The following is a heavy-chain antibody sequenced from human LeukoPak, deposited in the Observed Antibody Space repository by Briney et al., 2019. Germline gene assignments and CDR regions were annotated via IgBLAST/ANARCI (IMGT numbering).Heavy chain of an antibody. Sequence: SGTLSLTCAVSGGSISSSNWWSWVRQPPGKGLEWIGEIYHSGSTNYNPSLKSRVTISVGKSKNQFSLKLSSVTAADTAVYYCASLVLLWFGELLVDNWFDPWGQGTLVTVSP. D-gene: IGHD3-10*01. CDR3: ASLVLLWFGELLVDNWFDP. CDR2: IYHSGST. CDR1: GGSISSSNW. J-gene: IGHJ5*02. V-gene: IGHV4-4*02.